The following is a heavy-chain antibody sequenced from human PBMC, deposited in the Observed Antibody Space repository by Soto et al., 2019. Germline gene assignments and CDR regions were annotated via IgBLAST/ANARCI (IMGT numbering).Heavy chain of an antibody. J-gene: IGHJ4*02. CDR1: GFTFSAYA. CDR2: LTGGDRSDT. Sequence: LRLSCETSGFTFSAYAMNWVRQAPGKRLEWVSSLTGGDRSDTYYAGSVKGRFTISRDNSKNSLYLQMNSLRAEDTAVYYCARVGGNSGYWGQGTLVTVSS. D-gene: IGHD4-4*01. CDR3: ARVGGNSGY. V-gene: IGHV3-21*01.